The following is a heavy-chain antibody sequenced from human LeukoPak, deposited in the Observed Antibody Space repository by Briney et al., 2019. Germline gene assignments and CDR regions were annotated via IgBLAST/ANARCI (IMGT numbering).Heavy chain of an antibody. D-gene: IGHD6-6*01. J-gene: IGHJ4*02. CDR3: ATVRYSSSTFDY. CDR1: GYTLTEFS. CDR2: FDPEDGET. V-gene: IGHV1-24*01. Sequence: GASVKVSCKVSGYTLTEFSMHWVRQAPGKGLEWMGGFDPEDGETIYAQKFQGRVTMTEDTSTDTAYMELSSLRSEDTAVYYCATVRYSSSTFDYWGQGTLVTVSS.